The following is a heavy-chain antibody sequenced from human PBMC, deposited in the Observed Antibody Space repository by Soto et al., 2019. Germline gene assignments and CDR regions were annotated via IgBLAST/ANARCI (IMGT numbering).Heavy chain of an antibody. D-gene: IGHD3-22*01. CDR3: ARDEGEYYYDSSGYHFDY. J-gene: IGHJ4*02. CDR2: ISGYSGNT. CDR1: GYTFTSNG. Sequence: ASVKVSCKASGYTFTSNGITWVRQAPGQGLEWMGWISGYSGNTNHAQKFQGRVTMTTDTSASTAYMELRSLRSDDTAVYYCARDEGEYYYDSSGYHFDYWGQGTLVTVSS. V-gene: IGHV1-18*01.